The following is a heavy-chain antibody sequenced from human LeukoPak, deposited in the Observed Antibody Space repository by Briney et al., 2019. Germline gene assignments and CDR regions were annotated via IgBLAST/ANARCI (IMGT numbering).Heavy chain of an antibody. CDR1: GFTFSSYS. CDR2: ISSSSSYI. Sequence: GGSLRLSCAASGFTFSSYSMNWVRQAPGKGLEWVSSISSSSSYIYYADSVKGRFTISRDNAQNSLYLQMNSLRAEDTAVYYCARALLWFGESNYFDYWGQGTLVTVSS. J-gene: IGHJ4*02. CDR3: ARALLWFGESNYFDY. V-gene: IGHV3-21*01. D-gene: IGHD3-10*01.